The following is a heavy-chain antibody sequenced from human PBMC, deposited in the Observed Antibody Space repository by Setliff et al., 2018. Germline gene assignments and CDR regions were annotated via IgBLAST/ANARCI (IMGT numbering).Heavy chain of an antibody. CDR1: GYTFTGYY. J-gene: IGHJ5*02. Sequence: ASVKVSCKASGYTFTGYYIHWVRQAPGQGLEWMGWINPHSGGTNFPQTFQGRVTMTRDTSINTAYMEVSSLNSDDPAVYYCAITKGFGDGWLDPWGQGTLVTVSS. CDR3: AITKGFGDGWLDP. D-gene: IGHD3-10*01. V-gene: IGHV1-2*02. CDR2: INPHSGGT.